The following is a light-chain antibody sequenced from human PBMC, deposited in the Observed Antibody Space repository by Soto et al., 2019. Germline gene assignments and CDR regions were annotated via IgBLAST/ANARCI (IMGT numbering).Light chain of an antibody. CDR3: SSSTTSSFYV. Sequence: ALTQPASVSGSPGQSITISCTGSGRDIGAYNYVSWYQQHPGKAPKLIIYEVENRPSGVSNRFSASKSAFTASLTISGLQAEDQADYYCSSSTTSSFYVFGPGTKVTVL. CDR1: GRDIGAYNY. V-gene: IGLV2-14*01. CDR2: EVE. J-gene: IGLJ1*01.